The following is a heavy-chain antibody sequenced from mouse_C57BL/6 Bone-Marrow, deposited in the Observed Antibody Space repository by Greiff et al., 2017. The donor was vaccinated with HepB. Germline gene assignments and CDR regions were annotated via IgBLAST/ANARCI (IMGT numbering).Heavy chain of an antibody. J-gene: IGHJ3*01. CDR3: TSIYYDYDGWFAY. CDR2: IRLKSDNYAT. CDR1: GFTFSNYW. D-gene: IGHD2-4*01. V-gene: IGHV6-3*01. Sequence: DVKLVESGGGLVQPGGSMKLSCVASGFTFSNYWMNWVRQSPEKGLEWVAQIRLKSDNYATHYAESVKGRFTISRDDSKSSVYLQMNNLRAEDTGIYYCTSIYYDYDGWFAYWGQGTLVTVSA.